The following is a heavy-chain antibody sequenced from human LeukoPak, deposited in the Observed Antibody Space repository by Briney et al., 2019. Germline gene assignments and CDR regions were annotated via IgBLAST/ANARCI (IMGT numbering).Heavy chain of an antibody. Sequence: ASVKVSCKASGYTFTSYAMHWVRQAPGQRLEWMGWINAGNGNTKYSQKFQGRVTMTTDTSTSTAYMELRSLRSDDTAVYYCARPKYSPVDFDYWGQGTLVTVSS. CDR1: GYTFTSYA. V-gene: IGHV1-3*01. J-gene: IGHJ4*02. CDR3: ARPKYSPVDFDY. D-gene: IGHD6-6*01. CDR2: INAGNGNT.